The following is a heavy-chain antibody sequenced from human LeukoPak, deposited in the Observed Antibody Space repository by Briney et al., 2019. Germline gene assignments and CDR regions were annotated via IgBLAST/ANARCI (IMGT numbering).Heavy chain of an antibody. CDR2: MYYRGST. CDR1: GGSISSSSHY. V-gene: IGHV4-39*07. Sequence: SETLSLTCTVSGGSISSSSHYWGWIRQPPGKGLEWLGSMYYRGSTYHNPSLKSRVTISVDTSKNQFSLKLSSVTAADTAVYYCATTTIRLGYWGQGTLVTVSS. CDR3: ATTTIRLGY. D-gene: IGHD1-26*01. J-gene: IGHJ4*02.